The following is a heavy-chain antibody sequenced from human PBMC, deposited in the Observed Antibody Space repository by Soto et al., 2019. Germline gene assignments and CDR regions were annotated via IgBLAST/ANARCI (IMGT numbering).Heavy chain of an antibody. CDR2: ISSDASGA. CDR1: GFTFSTYA. Sequence: GGSLRLSCAASGFTFSTYAMPWVRQTPGRGLEWVSSISSDASGARYAASVGGRFTISRDNAKNTLYLQMNSLRAEDTAVYYCAIRASYYDSSGYFDYWGQGTLVTVSS. CDR3: AIRASYYDSSGYFDY. D-gene: IGHD3-22*01. J-gene: IGHJ4*02. V-gene: IGHV3-74*01.